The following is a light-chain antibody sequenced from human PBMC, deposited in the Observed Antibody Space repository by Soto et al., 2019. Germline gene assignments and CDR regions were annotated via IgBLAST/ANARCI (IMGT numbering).Light chain of an antibody. CDR3: SSCASSNTWV. J-gene: IGLJ3*02. Sequence: QSALTQPPSASGSPGQSVTISCTGTSSHVGAYNYVSWYQQHAGKAPKLVIYEVTKRPSGVPDRFSGSKSANTASLTVSGLQAEDEADYYCSSCASSNTWVFGGGTKLTVL. V-gene: IGLV2-8*01. CDR1: SSHVGAYNY. CDR2: EVT.